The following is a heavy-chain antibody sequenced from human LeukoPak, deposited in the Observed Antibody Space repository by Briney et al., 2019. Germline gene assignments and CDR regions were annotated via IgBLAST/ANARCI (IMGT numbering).Heavy chain of an antibody. V-gene: IGHV1-18*01. CDR3: ARGLPIPSRSWYPFDP. D-gene: IGHD6-13*01. J-gene: IGHJ5*02. Sequence: ASVKVSCKASGYIFFNYGINWVRQAPGQSLEWMGWISPNNDNTDFAQNFQDRVTMTTDASTSTVYMELRSLRSDDTATYYCARGLPIPSRSWYPFDPWGQGTLVTVSS. CDR2: ISPNNDNT. CDR1: GYIFFNYG.